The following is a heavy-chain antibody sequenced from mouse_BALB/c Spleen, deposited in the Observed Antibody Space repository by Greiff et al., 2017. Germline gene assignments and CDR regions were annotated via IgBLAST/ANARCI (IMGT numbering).Heavy chain of an antibody. J-gene: IGHJ1*01. CDR2: IDPETGGT. CDR1: GYTFTDYE. D-gene: IGHD2-3*01. V-gene: IGHV1-15*01. CDR3: TRGWLDGYSFQYFDV. Sequence: QVQLQQSGAELVRPGASVTLSCKASGYTFTDYEMHWVKQTPVHGLEWIGAIDPETGGTAYNQKFKGKATLTADKSSSTAYMELRSLTSEDSAVYYCTRGWLDGYSFQYFDVWGAGTTVTVSS.